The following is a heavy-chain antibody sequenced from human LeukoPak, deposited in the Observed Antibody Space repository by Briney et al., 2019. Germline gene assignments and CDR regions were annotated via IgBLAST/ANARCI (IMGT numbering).Heavy chain of an antibody. D-gene: IGHD2-15*01. CDR2: ISGSGGST. CDR1: GFTFSNIP. V-gene: IGHV3-23*01. CDR3: AREVCSGGSCYFDY. J-gene: IGHJ4*02. Sequence: PGGSLRLSCEGSGFTFSNIPLTWVRQAPGRGLEWVSAISGSGGSTYYADSVKGRFTISRDSAKNTLYLQMNSLRAEDTAVYYCAREVCSGGSCYFDYWGQGTLVTVSS.